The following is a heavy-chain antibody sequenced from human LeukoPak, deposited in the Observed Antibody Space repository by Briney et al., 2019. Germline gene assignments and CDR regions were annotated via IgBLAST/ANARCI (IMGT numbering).Heavy chain of an antibody. D-gene: IGHD1-26*01. Sequence: PGGSLRLSCTASGFTFGVYAMSWARHARGGGREGVGFNRSKTYGGTTEYAASVKVRSTISKDDSKSIAYLQMTSLKTEDTAVYYCTRDGMGATTFYYYRMDVRGQGTTVTVSS. CDR1: GFTFGVYA. CDR3: TRDGMGATTFYYYRMDV. CDR2: NRSKTYGGTT. V-gene: IGHV3-49*04. J-gene: IGHJ6*02.